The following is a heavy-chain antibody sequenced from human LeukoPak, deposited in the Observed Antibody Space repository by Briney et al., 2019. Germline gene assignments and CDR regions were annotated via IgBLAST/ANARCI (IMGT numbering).Heavy chain of an antibody. J-gene: IGHJ4*02. CDR1: GGSISSYY. CDR3: ARGPGYSGYGTLHY. Sequence: PSETLSLTCTVSGGSISSYYWSWIRQPPGKGLEWIGYIYYSGSTNYNPSLKSRVTISVDASKNQFSLKLSSVTAADTAVYYCARGPGYSGYGTLHYWGQGTLVTVSS. D-gene: IGHD5-12*01. CDR2: IYYSGST. V-gene: IGHV4-59*01.